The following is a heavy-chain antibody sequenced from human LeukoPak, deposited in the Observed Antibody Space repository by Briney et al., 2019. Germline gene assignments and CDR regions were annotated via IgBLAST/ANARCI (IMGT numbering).Heavy chain of an antibody. J-gene: IGHJ4*02. CDR3: TSSGSYRDFDY. Sequence: PGGSLRLSCGASGFTFSSYWMSWARQAPGKGLEWVANIKQDGSEKYYVDSVKGRFTISRDNSKNTLYLQMNSLRAEDTAVYYCTSSGSYRDFDYWGQGTLVTVSS. V-gene: IGHV3-7*01. CDR1: GFTFSSYW. CDR2: IKQDGSEK. D-gene: IGHD3-10*01.